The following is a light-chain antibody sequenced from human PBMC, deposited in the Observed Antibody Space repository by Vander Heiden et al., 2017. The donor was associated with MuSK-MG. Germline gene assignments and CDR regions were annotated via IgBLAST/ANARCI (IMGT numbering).Light chain of an antibody. V-gene: IGLV3-19*01. CDR3: NSRDSSGEHLYV. CDR1: SLRDYY. J-gene: IGLJ1*01. CDR2: GKT. Sequence: SSELTQDPAVSVALGQTVRISCQGDSLRDYYASWYQQKPGQAPILVIYGKTSRPSGISDRFSGSASGNTASLTITGAQAEDEADYYCNSRDSSGEHLYVFGTGTKVTVL.